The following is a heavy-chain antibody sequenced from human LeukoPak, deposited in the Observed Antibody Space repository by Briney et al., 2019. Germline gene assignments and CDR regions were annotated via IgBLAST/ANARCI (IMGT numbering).Heavy chain of an antibody. J-gene: IGHJ4*02. CDR2: ISSSGSTI. Sequence: GGSLRLSCAASGFTFSSYVMSWVRQAPGKGLEWVSYISSSGSTIYYADSVKGRFTISRDNAKNSLYLQMSSLRAEDTAVYYCARVRYYYGSGSTHFDYWGQGTLVTVSS. V-gene: IGHV3-48*03. CDR3: ARVRYYYGSGSTHFDY. CDR1: GFTFSSYV. D-gene: IGHD3-10*01.